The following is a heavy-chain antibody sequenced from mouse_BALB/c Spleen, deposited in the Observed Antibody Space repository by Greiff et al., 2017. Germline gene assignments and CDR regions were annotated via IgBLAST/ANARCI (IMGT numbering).Heavy chain of an antibody. CDR3: ARSGLWYFEV. CDR2: ITPSSGYT. J-gene: IGHJ1*01. Sequence: VQLQQSGAELARPGASVTMSCKASGYTFTSYTMHWVNQRPGQGLEWIGYITPSSGYTNYNQKFKDKATLTADKSSSTAFLQLSSLTSEDAAVYYCARSGLWYFEVWGAGTTVTVSS. V-gene: IGHV1-4*01. CDR1: GYTFTSYT.